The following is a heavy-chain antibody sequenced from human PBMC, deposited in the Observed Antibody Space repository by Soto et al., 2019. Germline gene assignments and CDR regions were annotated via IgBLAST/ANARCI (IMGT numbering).Heavy chain of an antibody. J-gene: IGHJ6*02. CDR1: GGSVSSGSYY. CDR2: IYYSGST. V-gene: IGHV4-61*01. CDR3: ARTDSSGWHGVIHREYYYYGMDF. Sequence: PSETLSLTCTVSGGSVSSGSYYWSWIRQPPGKGLEWIGYIYYSGSTNYNPSLKSRVTISVDTSKNQFSLKLSSVTAADTAVYYCARTDSSGWHGVIHREYYYYGMDFWGRGTTVTVSS. D-gene: IGHD6-19*01.